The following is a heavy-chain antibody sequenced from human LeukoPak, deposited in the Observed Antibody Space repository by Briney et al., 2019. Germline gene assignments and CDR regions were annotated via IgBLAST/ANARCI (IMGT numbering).Heavy chain of an antibody. V-gene: IGHV4-39*07. Sequence: PSETLSLTCTVSGGSISSSSYYWGWIRQPPGKGLEWIGSIYYSGSTYYNPSLKSRVTISVGTSKNQFSLKPSSVTAADTAVYYCARTYYDILTGYSIFDYWGQGTLVTVSS. CDR1: GGSISSSSYY. CDR3: ARTYYDILTGYSIFDY. D-gene: IGHD3-9*01. CDR2: IYYSGST. J-gene: IGHJ4*02.